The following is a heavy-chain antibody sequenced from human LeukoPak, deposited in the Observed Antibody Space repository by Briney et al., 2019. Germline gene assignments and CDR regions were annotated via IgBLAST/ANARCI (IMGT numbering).Heavy chain of an antibody. D-gene: IGHD2/OR15-2a*01. CDR1: GFTFSNYG. V-gene: IGHV3-33*01. CDR2: IWYDGSNK. CDR3: AREGPRGNSQFDY. J-gene: IGHJ4*02. Sequence: PGRSLRLSCAASGFTFSNYGMHWVRQAPGKGLEWVALIWYDGSNKYYTDSVKVRLTISRDNSKDTLFLQMNGLRAEDTAVYYCAREGPRGNSQFDYWGQGTLVTVSS.